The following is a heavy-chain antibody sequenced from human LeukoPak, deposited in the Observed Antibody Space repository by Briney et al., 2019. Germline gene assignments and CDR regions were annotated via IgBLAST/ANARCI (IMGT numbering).Heavy chain of an antibody. V-gene: IGHV3-15*01. J-gene: IGHJ6*03. CDR3: TLNRGIAGPNFYMDV. D-gene: IGHD6-13*01. CDR1: GFSVTDDY. Sequence: GGSLRLSCAASGFSVTDDYMSWVRQAPGKGPECVGRIKSKTFGGTMDFVAAVKGRFAISRDDSKNTLYLQMNSLETADTAVYYCTLNRGIAGPNFYMDVWGKGITVTVSS. CDR2: IKSKTFGGTM.